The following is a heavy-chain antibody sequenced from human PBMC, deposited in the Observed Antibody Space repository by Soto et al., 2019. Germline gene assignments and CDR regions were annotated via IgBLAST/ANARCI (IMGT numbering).Heavy chain of an antibody. D-gene: IGHD2-2*01. Sequence: SETLSLTCTVSGGSITNYYWSWIRQPPGKGLEWIGYIYYSGTTNYNPSLKSRVTISVDTSKNQFSLKLTSVTAADTAVYYCALYCSSTSCYGQWGYWGHGTLVTVPS. J-gene: IGHJ4*01. CDR3: ALYCSSTSCYGQWGY. CDR1: GGSITNYY. V-gene: IGHV4-59*03. CDR2: IYYSGTT.